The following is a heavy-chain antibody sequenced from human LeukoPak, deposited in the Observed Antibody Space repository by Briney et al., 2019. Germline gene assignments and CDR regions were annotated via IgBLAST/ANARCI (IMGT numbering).Heavy chain of an antibody. CDR1: GFTFSSYA. D-gene: IGHD5-12*01. CDR2: ITGSGDDT. J-gene: IGHJ4*02. V-gene: IGHV3-23*01. CDR3: AKNGAYSGYDYIDY. Sequence: GGSLRLSCAASGFTFSSYAMSWVRQAPGKGLEWVSDITGSGDDTDYADSVKGRFTVSRDNSRNTLYLQINSLRAEDTAVYYCAKNGAYSGYDYIDYWGQGTLVTVSS.